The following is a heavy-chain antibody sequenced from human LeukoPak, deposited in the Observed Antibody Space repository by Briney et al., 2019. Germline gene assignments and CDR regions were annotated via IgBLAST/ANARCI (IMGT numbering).Heavy chain of an antibody. J-gene: IGHJ3*02. Sequence: SGTLSLTCTVSGGSISSNYWSWVRQPPGKGLEWIGNIYWSGSTNYNPSFKSRVTISLDTSKNQFSLKLSSVTAADTAVYYCARVYDSSGYDAFDIWGQGTMVTVSS. V-gene: IGHV4-59*01. CDR3: ARVYDSSGYDAFDI. CDR1: GGSISSNY. CDR2: IYWSGST. D-gene: IGHD3-22*01.